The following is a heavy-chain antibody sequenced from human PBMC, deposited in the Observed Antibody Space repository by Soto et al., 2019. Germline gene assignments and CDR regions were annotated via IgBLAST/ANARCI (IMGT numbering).Heavy chain of an antibody. Sequence: QVPRVQSGAEVKTPGSSVKGSCKASGGTFCTYDICWVRQAPGQGLEWMGGIIPLFGTANYAPKFQGSATIIADESTRTAYMELRRLRSEDTAVYYCAINEGTDVYKFAYCCPGTLVSVSS. D-gene: IGHD1-1*01. CDR1: GGTFCTYD. CDR3: AINEGTDVYKFAY. J-gene: IGHJ4*02. CDR2: IIPLFGTA. V-gene: IGHV1-69*01.